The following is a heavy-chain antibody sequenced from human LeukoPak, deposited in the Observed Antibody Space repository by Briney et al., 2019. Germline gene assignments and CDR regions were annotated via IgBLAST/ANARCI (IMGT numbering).Heavy chain of an antibody. Sequence: SQTLSLTCTVSGGSISSGGYYWSWIRQHPGKGLEWIGYTYYSGSTYYNPSLKSRVTISVDTSKNQFSLKLSSVTAADTAVYYCARYCSSTSCSGYAFDIWGQGTMVTVSS. J-gene: IGHJ3*02. V-gene: IGHV4-31*03. D-gene: IGHD2-2*01. CDR2: TYYSGST. CDR3: ARYCSSTSCSGYAFDI. CDR1: GGSISSGGYY.